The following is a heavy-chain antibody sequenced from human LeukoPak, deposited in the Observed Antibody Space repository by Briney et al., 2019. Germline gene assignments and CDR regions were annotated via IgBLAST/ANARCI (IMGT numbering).Heavy chain of an antibody. J-gene: IGHJ4*02. Sequence: SETLSLTCSVSGDSISSYYWSWIRQPAGKGLEWIGRIYNSGSTNYNTNYNPSLTSRVTMSVDTSKNQFSLKLNSVSAADTAVYFCARAIWYGSGTTAFDYWGQGTLVTVSP. CDR2: IYNSGST. CDR1: GDSISSYY. D-gene: IGHD3-10*01. CDR3: ARAIWYGSGTTAFDY. V-gene: IGHV4-4*07.